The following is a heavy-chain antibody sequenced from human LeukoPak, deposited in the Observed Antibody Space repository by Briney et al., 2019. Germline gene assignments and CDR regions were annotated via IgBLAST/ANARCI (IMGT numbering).Heavy chain of an antibody. CDR3: ARGEARSYDILTGYP. J-gene: IGHJ5*02. CDR2: INPNSGGT. V-gene: IGHV1-2*02. D-gene: IGHD3-9*01. CDR1: GYTFTGYY. Sequence: GASVKVSCKASGYTFTGYYMHWVRQAPGQGLEWMGWINPNSGGTNYAQKFQGRVTMTRDTSISTAYMELSRLRSDDTAVYYCARGEARSYDILTGYPWGQGTLVTVSS.